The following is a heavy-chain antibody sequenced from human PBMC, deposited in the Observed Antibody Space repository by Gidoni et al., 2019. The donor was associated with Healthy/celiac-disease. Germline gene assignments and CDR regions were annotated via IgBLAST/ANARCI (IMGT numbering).Heavy chain of an antibody. J-gene: IGHJ6*02. CDR3: AKESAADYSKLPWYYYYGMDV. V-gene: IGHV3-23*01. Sequence: EVQLLEYGGGLVQPGGSLRLSYAASGFTFSSSAMSWVRQAPGKGLEWVSAISGSGGSTYYADSVKGRFTISRDNSKNTRYLQMNSLRAEDTAVYYCAKESAADYSKLPWYYYYGMDVWGQGTTVTVSS. D-gene: IGHD4-4*01. CDR1: GFTFSSSA. CDR2: ISGSGGST.